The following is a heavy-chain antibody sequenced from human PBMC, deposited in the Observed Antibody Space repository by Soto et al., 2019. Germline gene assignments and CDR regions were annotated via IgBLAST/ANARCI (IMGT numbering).Heavy chain of an antibody. CDR3: ARGRYCFSSSGRRDWFDP. CDR1: GFTFSRYG. Sequence: GGSLRLSCAASGFTFSRYGMHWVRQAPGKGLEWVAVIWYDGSNKYYADSVKGRFTISRDNSKNTLYLQMNSLRAEDTAVYYCARGRYCFSSSGRRDWFDPWTRGSLVTVSS. J-gene: IGHJ5*01. D-gene: IGHD2-2*01. CDR2: IWYDGSNK. V-gene: IGHV3-33*01.